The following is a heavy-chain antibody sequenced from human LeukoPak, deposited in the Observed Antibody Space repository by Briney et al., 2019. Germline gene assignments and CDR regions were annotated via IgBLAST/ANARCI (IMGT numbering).Heavy chain of an antibody. J-gene: IGHJ4*02. CDR3: ARDQNYYDSNYYATRGNWDY. D-gene: IGHD3-22*01. V-gene: IGHV3-30*03. CDR1: GFTFSSYG. CDR2: ISYDGSNK. Sequence: GGSLRLSCAASGFTFSSYGMHWVRQAPGKGLEWVAVISYDGSNKYYADSVKGRFTISRDNPKNTLFLQMNSLRAEDAAVYYCARDQNYYDSNYYATRGNWDYWGQGTLVTVSS.